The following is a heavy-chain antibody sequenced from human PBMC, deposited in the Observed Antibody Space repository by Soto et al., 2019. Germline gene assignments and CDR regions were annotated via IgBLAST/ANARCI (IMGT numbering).Heavy chain of an antibody. CDR2: ISGSGRTT. Sequence: EVQLLESGGGWVQPGGSLRLSCAASGFTFGSYAMNWLRQAPGRGLECVSFISGSGRTTYYADSVKGRFTVSRDNSKNTLYLQMNSLRAEDTALYYCAKFRGPSYSYYSMDVWGKGTTVTVSS. D-gene: IGHD3-16*01. CDR3: AKFRGPSYSYYSMDV. J-gene: IGHJ6*03. V-gene: IGHV3-23*01. CDR1: GFTFGSYA.